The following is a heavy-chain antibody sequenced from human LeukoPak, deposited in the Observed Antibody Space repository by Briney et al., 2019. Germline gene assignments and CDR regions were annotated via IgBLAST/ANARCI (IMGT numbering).Heavy chain of an antibody. CDR2: INSDGSST. CDR1: GFTFSSYW. D-gene: IGHD3-22*01. CDR3: ARDDYYYDSSGRYYFDY. V-gene: IGHV3-74*01. Sequence: PGGSLRLSCAASGFTFSSYWMHWVRQVPGKGLVWVSRINSDGSSTSYADSVKGRFTISRDNAKNTLYLQMNSLRAEDTAVYYCARDDYYYDSSGRYYFDYWGQGTLVTVSS. J-gene: IGHJ4*02.